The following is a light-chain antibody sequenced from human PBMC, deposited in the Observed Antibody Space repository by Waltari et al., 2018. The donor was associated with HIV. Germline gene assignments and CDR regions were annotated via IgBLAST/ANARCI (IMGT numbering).Light chain of an antibody. CDR2: KDT. CDR1: ALPTQY. Sequence: SSELTQPPSVSVSPGQTVRITCPGAALPTQYTSWYQQKPGQPPVLVMYKDTQRSSGPPERFSGSSSGTTVTLTITAVRAEDEAYYYCQSGDNKLTSVFFGGGTRLTVL. CDR3: QSGDNKLTSVF. V-gene: IGLV3-25*03. J-gene: IGLJ2*01.